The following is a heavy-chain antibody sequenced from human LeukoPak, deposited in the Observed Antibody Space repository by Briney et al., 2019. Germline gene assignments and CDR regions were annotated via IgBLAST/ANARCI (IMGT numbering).Heavy chain of an antibody. V-gene: IGHV4-59*12. CDR2: IYYSGST. Sequence: SETLSLTCTVSGGSISGSYWSWIRQPPGKGLEWIGYIYYSGSTNYNPSLKSRVTISVDTSKTQFSLKLTSVTAADTAVYYCARAPGGWSMDVWGQGTTVTVSS. CDR3: ARAPGGWSMDV. J-gene: IGHJ6*02. D-gene: IGHD2-15*01. CDR1: GGSISGSY.